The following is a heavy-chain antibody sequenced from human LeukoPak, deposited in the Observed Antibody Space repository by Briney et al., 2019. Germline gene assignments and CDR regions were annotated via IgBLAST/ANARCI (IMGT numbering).Heavy chain of an antibody. D-gene: IGHD2-21*02. CDR2: FDPEDGGT. V-gene: IGHV1-24*01. Sequence: ASVNVSCKVSGYTLTELSMHWVRQAPGKGLEWMGGFDPEDGGTIYAQKSQGRVTRTEDPSTDTAYMELSSLRSEDTAVYYCATDSARGGDFAFDIWGQGTMVTVSS. CDR3: ATDSARGGDFAFDI. CDR1: GYTLTELS. J-gene: IGHJ3*02.